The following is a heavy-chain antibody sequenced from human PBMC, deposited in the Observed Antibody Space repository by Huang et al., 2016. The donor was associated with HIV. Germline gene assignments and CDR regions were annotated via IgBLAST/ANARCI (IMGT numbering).Heavy chain of an antibody. D-gene: IGHD3-10*01. V-gene: IGHV4-34*01. CDR1: GGCFSDYY. CDR3: ARGLESEEWFGGSGDAFDI. Sequence: QVQLQQWGAGLLKPSETLYLICAVYGGCFSDYYWSWIRQPPGKGREWIREINHSGKTNGNPSLKSRIAISVDTSDNQFSLKLSSVTDADTAVYYCARGLESEEWFGGSGDAFDIWGQGTMVTVSS. J-gene: IGHJ3*02. CDR2: INHSGKT.